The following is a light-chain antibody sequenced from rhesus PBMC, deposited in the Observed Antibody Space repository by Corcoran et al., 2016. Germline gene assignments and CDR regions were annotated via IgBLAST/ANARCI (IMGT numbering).Light chain of an antibody. CDR1: ENVNNY. CDR3: QHNYGSPFT. CDR2: KES. V-gene: IGKV1-74*01. Sequence: DIQMTQSPSSLSASVGDRVTITCRASENVNNYLNWYQQKPGKSPKRVIYKESTLQSGVPSRFSGSGSWTDYTFTISSLQSEDVATFYCQHNYGSPFTFGPGTKLDIK. J-gene: IGKJ3*01.